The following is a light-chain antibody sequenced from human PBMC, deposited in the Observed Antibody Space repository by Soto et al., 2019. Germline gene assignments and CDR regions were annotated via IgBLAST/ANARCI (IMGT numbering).Light chain of an antibody. V-gene: IGLV2-14*01. CDR3: SSYTSSTSYV. Sequence: QSALTQPASVSGFPGQSITISCTGTSSDVGGYDYVSWYQQHPGKAPKLMIYDVTNRPSGVSNRFSGSKSGNTASLTISGLQAEDEDSYYCSSYTSSTSYVFGTGTKLTVL. CDR1: SSDVGGYDY. J-gene: IGLJ1*01. CDR2: DVT.